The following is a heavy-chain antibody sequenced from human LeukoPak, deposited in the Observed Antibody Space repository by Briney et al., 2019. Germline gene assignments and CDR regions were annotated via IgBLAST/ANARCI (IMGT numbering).Heavy chain of an antibody. V-gene: IGHV4-30-2*01. CDR3: ARGGPDYGDLYFDY. J-gene: IGHJ4*02. Sequence: SETLSLTCAVSGGSISSGGYSWSWIWQPPGKGLEWIGYIYHSGSTYYSPSLKSRVTISVDRSKNQFSLKLSSVTAADTAVYYCARGGPDYGDLYFDYWGQGTLVTVSS. CDR1: GGSISSGGYS. CDR2: IYHSGST. D-gene: IGHD4-17*01.